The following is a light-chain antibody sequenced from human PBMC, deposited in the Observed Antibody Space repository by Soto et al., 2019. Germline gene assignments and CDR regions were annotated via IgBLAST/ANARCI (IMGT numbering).Light chain of an antibody. Sequence: ESVLTQSPGTLSLSAGERATPSCRASQSVSSNYLAWYQQKPGQAPRLLIYAASSRAAGVPDRFSGSGSGTEFTLTISGLEPEDFAVYYCQHYDNLPLFTFGQGTRLEI. CDR3: QHYDNLPLFT. CDR1: QSVSSNY. CDR2: AAS. J-gene: IGKJ2*01. V-gene: IGKV3-20*01.